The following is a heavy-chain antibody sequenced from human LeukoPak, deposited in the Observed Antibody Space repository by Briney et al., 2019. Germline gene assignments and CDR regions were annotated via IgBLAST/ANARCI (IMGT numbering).Heavy chain of an antibody. V-gene: IGHV1-18*01. Sequence: ASVKVSCKASGYTFTSYDINWVRQATGQGLEWMGWISAYNGNTNYAQKLQGRVTMTTDTSTSTAYMELRSLRSDDTAVYYCARASLLSAWFDPWGQGTLVTVSS. CDR1: GYTFTSYD. CDR2: ISAYNGNT. J-gene: IGHJ5*02. CDR3: ARASLLSAWFDP. D-gene: IGHD2-15*01.